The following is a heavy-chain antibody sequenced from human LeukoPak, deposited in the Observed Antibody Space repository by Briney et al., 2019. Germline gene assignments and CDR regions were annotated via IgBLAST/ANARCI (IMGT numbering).Heavy chain of an antibody. CDR3: ATHPRYYFDY. CDR1: GGSFSGYY. V-gene: IGHV4-34*01. J-gene: IGHJ4*02. CDR2: INHSGST. Sequence: PSETLSLTCAVYGGSFSGYYWSWIRQPPGKGLEWIGEINHSGSTNYNPSLKSRVTISVDTSKNQFSLKLSSVTAADTAVYYCATHPRYYFDYWGQGTLVTVSS.